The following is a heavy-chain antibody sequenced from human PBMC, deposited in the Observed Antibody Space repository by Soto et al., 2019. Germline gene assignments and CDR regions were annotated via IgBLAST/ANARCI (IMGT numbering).Heavy chain of an antibody. Sequence: ASVKVSCKTSGYTFTTYYVHWVRQAPGQGLEWMGIINTSGGTTYYAQKFQSRVTISLDTCKNHLSLKLTSMIAADTAVYYCARDMHAGFTHYCDPWGQGTLVTVSS. D-gene: IGHD1-26*01. CDR3: ARDMHAGFTHYCDP. J-gene: IGHJ5*02. CDR1: GYTFTTYY. V-gene: IGHV1-46*01. CDR2: INTSGGTT.